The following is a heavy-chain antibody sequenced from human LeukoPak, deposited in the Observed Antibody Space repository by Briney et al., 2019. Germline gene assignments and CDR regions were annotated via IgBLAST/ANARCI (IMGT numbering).Heavy chain of an antibody. CDR1: GFTFSSYG. CDR2: ISYDGSNK. CDR3: ARHVTALDS. Sequence: GGSLRLSCAASGFTFSSYGMHWVRQAPGKGLEWVAVISYDGSNKYYADSVKGRFTISRDNSKNTLYLQMNSLRAEDTAVYYCARHVTALDSWGQGTLATVSS. V-gene: IGHV3-30*03. J-gene: IGHJ4*02. D-gene: IGHD2-2*01.